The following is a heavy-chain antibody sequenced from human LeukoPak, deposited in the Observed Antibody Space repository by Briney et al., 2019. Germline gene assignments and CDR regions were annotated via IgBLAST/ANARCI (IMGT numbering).Heavy chain of an antibody. CDR2: INHSGST. D-gene: IGHD3-22*01. CDR3: ARQYYYDSSGYYQNYYYYGMDV. V-gene: IGHV4-34*01. Sequence: PSETLSLTCAVYGGSFSGYYWSWIRQPPGKGLEWIGEINHSGSTNYNPSLKSRVTISVDTSKNQFSLKLSSATAADTAVYYCARQYYYDSSGYYQNYYYYGMDVWGQGTTVTVSS. CDR1: GGSFSGYY. J-gene: IGHJ6*02.